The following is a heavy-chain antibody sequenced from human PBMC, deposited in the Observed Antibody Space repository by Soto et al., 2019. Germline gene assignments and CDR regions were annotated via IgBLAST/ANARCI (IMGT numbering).Heavy chain of an antibody. CDR3: ARCRDAFGFDS. V-gene: IGHV4-31*03. Sequence: QVQLQESGPGLVKPSDILSLTCNVSGGSIRSGGYYWGWIRQAPAKGLEWIGYIHYRGRTSYNPSLESRVSISLDTSGQQFSLTLTSVTAADTAVYYCARCRDAFGFDSWGQGTLVTVSS. CDR2: IHYRGRT. D-gene: IGHD2-15*01. CDR1: GGSIRSGGYY. J-gene: IGHJ4*02.